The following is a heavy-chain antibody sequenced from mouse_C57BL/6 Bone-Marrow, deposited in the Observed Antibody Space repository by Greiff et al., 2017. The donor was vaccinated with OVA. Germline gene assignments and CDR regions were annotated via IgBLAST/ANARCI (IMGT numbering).Heavy chain of an antibody. J-gene: IGHJ1*03. CDR1: GYTFTNYW. CDR3: ARDGYYWYFDF. Sequence: VQLQQSGAELVRPGTSVKMSCKASGYTFTNYWIGWAKQRPGHGLEWIGDIYPGGGYTNYNEKFKGKATLTADKSSSTAYMQFSSLTSEDSAIYYCARDGYYWYFDFWGTGTTVTVSS. CDR2: IYPGGGYT. D-gene: IGHD2-3*01. V-gene: IGHV1-63*01.